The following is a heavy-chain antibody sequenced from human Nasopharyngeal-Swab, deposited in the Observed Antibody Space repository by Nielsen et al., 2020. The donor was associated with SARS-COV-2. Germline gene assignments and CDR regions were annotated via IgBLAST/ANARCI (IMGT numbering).Heavy chain of an antibody. Sequence: GESLKISCAASGFTFRSYWMHWVRQVPGEGLVWVSRIDTDGSVTNYADSVQGRFTISRDNAKNNLNLQMNSLRAEDTAIYYCGRDLGGYGGSWGQGALVIVSS. D-gene: IGHD5-12*01. J-gene: IGHJ5*02. CDR2: IDTDGSVT. V-gene: IGHV3-74*01. CDR1: GFTFRSYW. CDR3: GRDLGGYGGS.